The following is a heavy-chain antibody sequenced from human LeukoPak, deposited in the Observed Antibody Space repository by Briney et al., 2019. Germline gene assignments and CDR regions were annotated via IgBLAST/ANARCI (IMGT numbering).Heavy chain of an antibody. D-gene: IGHD3-3*01. CDR2: IRHDGSIK. Sequence: GGSLRLSCAASGFIFSTYGMYWVRQAPGKGLEWVAFIRHDGSIKNYADSVKGRSTISRDNSKNTLYLQMNSLRAEDTAVYYCAKDILADIDYWGQGTLVTVSS. J-gene: IGHJ4*02. V-gene: IGHV3-30*02. CDR3: AKDILADIDY. CDR1: GFIFSTYG.